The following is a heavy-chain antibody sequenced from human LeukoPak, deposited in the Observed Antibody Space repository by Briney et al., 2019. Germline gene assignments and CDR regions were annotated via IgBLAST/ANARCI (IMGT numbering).Heavy chain of an antibody. CDR1: GFTFSSYG. J-gene: IGHJ4*02. CDR2: ISYAGSNT. D-gene: IGHD3-10*01. Sequence: PGGSLRLSCAASGFTFSSYGMHWVRQAPGKGLEWVAVISYAGSNTYYADSVKGRFTISRDNSKNMLYLQMNSLRAEDTAVYYCAKPYYYGSRSYMDYWGQGTLVTVSS. V-gene: IGHV3-30*18. CDR3: AKPYYYGSRSYMDY.